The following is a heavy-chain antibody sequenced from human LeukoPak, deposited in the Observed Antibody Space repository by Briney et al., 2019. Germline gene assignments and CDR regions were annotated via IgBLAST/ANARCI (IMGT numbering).Heavy chain of an antibody. CDR3: ARISGWYSMDV. D-gene: IGHD6-19*01. CDR2: MYYSGST. CDR1: CDSISSTSYR. V-gene: IGHV4-39*01. J-gene: IGHJ6*02. Sequence: SETLSLTRTVSCDSISSTSYRWGRLRQPPGRGLEWIGTMYYSGSTDYNPSLKSRVTISVDTSKNQFSLKLSSVTAADTTVYYCARISGWYSMDVWGQGTTVTVSS.